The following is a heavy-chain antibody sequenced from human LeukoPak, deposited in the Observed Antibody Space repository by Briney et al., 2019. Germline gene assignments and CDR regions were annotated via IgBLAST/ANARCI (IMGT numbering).Heavy chain of an antibody. CDR1: GGTFSSYA. V-gene: IGHV1-69*13. CDR3: AKDHPPYYYGSGSYYSPPDYYYYMDV. J-gene: IGHJ6*03. CDR2: IIPIFGTA. Sequence: SVKVSCKASGGTFSSYAISWVRQAPGQGLEWMGGIIPIFGTANYAQKFQGRVTITADESTSTAYMELSSLRAEDTAVYYCAKDHPPYYYGSGSYYSPPDYYYYMDVWGKGTTVTISS. D-gene: IGHD3-10*01.